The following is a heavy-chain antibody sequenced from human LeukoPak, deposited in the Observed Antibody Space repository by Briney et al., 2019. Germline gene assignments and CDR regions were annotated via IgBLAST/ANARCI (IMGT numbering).Heavy chain of an antibody. Sequence: ASVKVSCKASVYTFTGYYMHWVRQAPGQGLEWMGIINPSGRSTTYAQKFQGRVSLTRDMSTSTVYMELTSLKVEDTSVYYCARDTVPMAAAGRGVNYWGQGTLVTVSS. J-gene: IGHJ4*02. CDR2: INPSGRST. CDR3: ARDTVPMAAAGRGVNY. D-gene: IGHD6-13*01. CDR1: VYTFTGYY. V-gene: IGHV1-46*01.